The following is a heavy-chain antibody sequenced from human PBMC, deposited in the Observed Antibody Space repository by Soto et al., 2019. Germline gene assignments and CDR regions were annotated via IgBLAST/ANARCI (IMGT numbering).Heavy chain of an antibody. V-gene: IGHV4-59*08. CDR1: GGSISSYY. D-gene: IGHD1-26*01. Sequence: SETLSLTCTVSGGSISSYYWSWIRQPPGKGLEWIGYIYYSGSTNYNPSLKSRVTISVDTSKNQFSLKLSSVTAADTAVYYCARNGVGATTRANYYYYGMDVWGQGTTVTVSS. CDR3: ARNGVGATTRANYYYYGMDV. CDR2: IYYSGST. J-gene: IGHJ6*02.